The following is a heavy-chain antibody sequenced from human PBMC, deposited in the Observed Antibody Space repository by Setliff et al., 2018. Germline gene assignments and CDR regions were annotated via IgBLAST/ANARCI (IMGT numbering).Heavy chain of an antibody. V-gene: IGHV3-33*06. Sequence: GGSLRLSCAASGFTFSSYGMHWVRQAPGKGLEWVAVIWYDGNNKYYADSVRGRFTISRDNSKNTLYLQMNSLRAEDTAVYYCAKGNSNYYDSSGYLHHFDYWGQGTLVTVSS. CDR3: AKGNSNYYDSSGYLHHFDY. D-gene: IGHD3-22*01. J-gene: IGHJ4*02. CDR2: IWYDGNNK. CDR1: GFTFSSYG.